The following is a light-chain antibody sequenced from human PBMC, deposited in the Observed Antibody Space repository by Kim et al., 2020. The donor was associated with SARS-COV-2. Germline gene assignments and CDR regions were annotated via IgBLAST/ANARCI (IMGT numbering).Light chain of an antibody. CDR2: DAS. V-gene: IGKV3-11*01. J-gene: IGKJ1*01. Sequence: EIVLTQSPASLSLSPGERVTLSCRASQSVGSQLAWYQHKSGQAPRLLIYDASSRATAIPARFSGSGSGTDFTLTISSLEPEDFAVYYCQQRDSWPRTFGQGTKVEIK. CDR3: QQRDSWPRT. CDR1: QSVGSQ.